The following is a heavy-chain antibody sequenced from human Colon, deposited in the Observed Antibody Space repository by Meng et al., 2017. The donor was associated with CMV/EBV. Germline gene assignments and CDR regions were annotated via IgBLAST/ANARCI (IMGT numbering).Heavy chain of an antibody. D-gene: IGHD3-3*01. CDR1: GFTFSNYA. Sequence: GGPLRLSCAASGFTFSNYAMSWVRQTPRQGLEWVSAITDSGGGTYYADSVKGRFTISRDNSNNTLYLQMNSLEAEDTALYYCAKGREYIDFWSGFTWGQGTLVTVSS. V-gene: IGHV3-23*01. CDR3: AKGREYIDFWSGFT. CDR2: ITDSGGGT. J-gene: IGHJ4*02.